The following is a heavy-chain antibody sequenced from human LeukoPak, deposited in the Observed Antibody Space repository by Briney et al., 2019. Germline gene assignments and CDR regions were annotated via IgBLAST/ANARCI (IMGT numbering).Heavy chain of an antibody. D-gene: IGHD1/OR15-1a*01. CDR3: SAGVGRTDFDY. CDR1: GFTFSSYG. J-gene: IGHJ4*02. Sequence: GGSLRLSCAASGFTFSSYGMHWVRQAPGKGLEWVAVISYDGSNKYYADSVKGRFTISRDDSKNTLYLQMNSLKIEDTAVYYCSAGVGRTDFDYWGQGTLVTVSS. CDR2: ISYDGSNK. V-gene: IGHV3-30*03.